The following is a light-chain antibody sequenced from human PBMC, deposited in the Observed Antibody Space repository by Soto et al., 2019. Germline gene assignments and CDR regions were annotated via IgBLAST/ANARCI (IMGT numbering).Light chain of an antibody. CDR2: HAS. J-gene: IGKJ1*01. CDR1: QTISSW. CDR3: QQYYSYPPT. Sequence: DIQMTQSPSTRSGSVGDRVTITCRASQTISSWLAWYQQKPGTAPNLLIYHASNLRGGVPSRFSGSGSGTDFILTISCLQSEDFATYYCQQYYSYPPTFGQGTKVDIK. V-gene: IGKV1-5*01.